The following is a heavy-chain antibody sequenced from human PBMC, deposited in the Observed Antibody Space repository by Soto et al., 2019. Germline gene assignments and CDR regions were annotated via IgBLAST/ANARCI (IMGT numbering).Heavy chain of an antibody. D-gene: IGHD5-18*01. CDR1: GFTFSSYA. V-gene: IGHV3-23*01. J-gene: IGHJ4*02. Sequence: GGSLRLSCAASGFTFSSYAMSWVRQAPGKGLEWVSAISGSGGSTYYADSVKGRFTISRDNSKNTLYLQMNSLRAEDTAVYYCAKDLNWGTAMAIDYWGQGTLVTVSS. CDR3: AKDLNWGTAMAIDY. CDR2: ISGSGGST.